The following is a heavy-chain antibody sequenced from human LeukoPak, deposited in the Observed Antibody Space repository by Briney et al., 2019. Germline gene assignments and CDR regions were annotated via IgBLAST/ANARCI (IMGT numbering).Heavy chain of an antibody. D-gene: IGHD6-19*01. CDR3: ARDTIAVAGLCY. CDR1: GYTFTGYY. V-gene: IGHV1-2*02. CDR2: INPNSGGT. J-gene: IGHJ4*02. Sequence: ASVKVSCKASGYTFTGYYMHWVRQAPGQGLEWMGWINPNSGGTNYAQKFQGRVTMTRDTSISTAYMELSRLRSDDTAVYYCARDTIAVAGLCYWGQGTLVTVSS.